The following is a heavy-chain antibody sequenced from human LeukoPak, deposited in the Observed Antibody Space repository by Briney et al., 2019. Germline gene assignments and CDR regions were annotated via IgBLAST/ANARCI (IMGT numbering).Heavy chain of an antibody. D-gene: IGHD3-10*01. CDR1: GGSISSGGYS. CDR2: IYHSGST. J-gene: IGHJ5*02. V-gene: IGHV4-30-2*01. Sequence: PSQTLSLTCAVSGGSISSGGYSWSWIRQPPGKGLEWIGYIYHSGSTYYNPSLKSRVTISVDRSKNQFSLKLSSVTAADTAVYYCARSLNYYGSGSNWFDPWGRGTLVTVSS. CDR3: ARSLNYYGSGSNWFDP.